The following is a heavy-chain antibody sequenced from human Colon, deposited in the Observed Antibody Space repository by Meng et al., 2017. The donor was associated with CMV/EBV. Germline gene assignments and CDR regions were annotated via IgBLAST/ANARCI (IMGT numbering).Heavy chain of an antibody. D-gene: IGHD1-1*01. CDR2: ISWNSGSI. V-gene: IGHV3-9*01. Sequence: GGSLRLSCLASGFTFDDHAMHWVRQPPGKGLEWVSGISWNSGSIGYADSVKGRFTISRDNAKNSLYLQMNSLRAEDTALYYCAKETRYPDYSYGMDVWGQGTTVTVSS. J-gene: IGHJ6*02. CDR3: AKETRYPDYSYGMDV. CDR1: GFTFDDHA.